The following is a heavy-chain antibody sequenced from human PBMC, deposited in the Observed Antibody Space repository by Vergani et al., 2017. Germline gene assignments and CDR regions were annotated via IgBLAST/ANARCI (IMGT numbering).Heavy chain of an antibody. V-gene: IGHV3-48*03. CDR3: AREPHDSSGYYPHDAFDI. CDR2: ISSSGSTI. CDR1: GFTFSSYE. J-gene: IGHJ3*02. Sequence: EVQLVESGGGLVQPGGSLRLSCAASGFTFSSYEMNWVRRAPGKGLEWVSYISSSGSTIYYADSVKGRFTISRDNAKNSLYLQMNSLRAEDTAVYYCAREPHDSSGYYPHDAFDIWGQGTMVTVSS. D-gene: IGHD3-22*01.